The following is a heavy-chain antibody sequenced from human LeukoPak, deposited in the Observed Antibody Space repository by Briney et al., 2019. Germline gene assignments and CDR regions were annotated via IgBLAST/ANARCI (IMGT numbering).Heavy chain of an antibody. Sequence: GGSLRPSCAVSGLTFRSFWMSWVRQAPGKGLEWVANINQEGSEKYFVDSVKGRFTISRDNAKNSLHLQMNTLTAEDTAVHYCARERDGRFFDYWGQGTLVTVSS. CDR2: INQEGSEK. CDR1: GLTFRSFW. CDR3: ARERDGRFFDY. V-gene: IGHV3-7*01. J-gene: IGHJ4*02. D-gene: IGHD5-24*01.